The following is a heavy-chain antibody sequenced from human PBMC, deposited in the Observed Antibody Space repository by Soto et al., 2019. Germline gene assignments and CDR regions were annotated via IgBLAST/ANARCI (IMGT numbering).Heavy chain of an antibody. D-gene: IGHD3-22*01. CDR1: GFTFSSYG. J-gene: IGHJ4*02. CDR2: ISYDGSNK. CDR3: AKDGDSSGYYSFAFDY. Sequence: QVQLVESGGGVVQPGRSLRLSCAASGFTFSSYGMHWVRQAPGKGLEWVAVISYDGSNKYYADSVKSRFTISRDNSKNTLYLQMNSLRAEDTAVYYCAKDGDSSGYYSFAFDYWGQGTLVTVSS. V-gene: IGHV3-30*18.